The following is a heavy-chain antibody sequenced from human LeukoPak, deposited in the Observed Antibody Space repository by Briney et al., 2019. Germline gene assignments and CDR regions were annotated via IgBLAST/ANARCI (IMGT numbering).Heavy chain of an antibody. CDR3: AKRGTVTTSAFDS. D-gene: IGHD4-17*01. J-gene: IGHJ3*02. CDR2: IIGSGGST. Sequence: GGSLRLSCAASGFTFISYAMSWVRQAPGKGLGWVSAIIGSGGSTSYAYSVKGRFTISRDNSKNTRYLQMNSLRAEDTAVYYCAKRGTVTTSAFDSWGQGTMDTVSS. CDR1: GFTFISYA. V-gene: IGHV3-23*01.